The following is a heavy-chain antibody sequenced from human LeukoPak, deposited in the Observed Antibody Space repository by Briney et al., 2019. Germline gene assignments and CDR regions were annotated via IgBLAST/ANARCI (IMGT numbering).Heavy chain of an antibody. CDR1: GFTFSSYG. CDR2: IRYDGSNK. V-gene: IGHV3-30*02. CDR3: AKALVVGARNYYYYMDV. Sequence: PGGSLRLSCAASGFTFSSYGMHWVRQAPGKGLEWVAFIRYDGSNKYYADSAKGRFTISRDNSKNTLYLQMNSLRAEDTAVYYCAKALVVGARNYYYYMDVWGKGTTVTISS. D-gene: IGHD1-26*01. J-gene: IGHJ6*03.